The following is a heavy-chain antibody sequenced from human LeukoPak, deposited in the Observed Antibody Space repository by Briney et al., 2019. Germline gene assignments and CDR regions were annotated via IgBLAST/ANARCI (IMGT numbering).Heavy chain of an antibody. J-gene: IGHJ4*02. D-gene: IGHD3-22*01. V-gene: IGHV1-18*01. CDR3: ARKLYYSSRYGQTYYFDS. CDR1: GYTFTIYG. Sequence: ASVTVSFKGSGYTFTIYGISWVRQAPGQGSEWMGWISPYNGNTDHAQKFQGRVTMTTDTFTSTAYMDLSSLRSDDTAVYYCARKLYYSSRYGQTYYFDSWGQGTLGTVSA. CDR2: ISPYNGNT.